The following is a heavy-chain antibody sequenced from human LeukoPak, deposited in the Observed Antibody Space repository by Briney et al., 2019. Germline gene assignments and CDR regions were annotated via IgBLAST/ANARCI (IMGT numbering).Heavy chain of an antibody. V-gene: IGHV4-39*01. J-gene: IGHJ5*01. CDR2: IYYSGST. CDR3: AKEISGYYDS. CDR1: GGSIGSSYYY. Sequence: SETLSLTCTVSGGSIGSSYYYWGWIRQPPGRGLEWIGSIYYSGSTYYNPSLKSRVTISEDTSKNQFSLKLNSVTAADTAVYYCAKEISGYYDSWGQGTLVTVSS. D-gene: IGHD5-18*01.